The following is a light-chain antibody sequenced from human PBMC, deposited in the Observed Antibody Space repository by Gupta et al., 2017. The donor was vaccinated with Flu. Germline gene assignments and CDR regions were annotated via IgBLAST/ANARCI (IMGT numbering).Light chain of an antibody. CDR1: QTVLYSESVGNY. Sequence: GGEATTSCRATQTVLYSESVGNYLAWYQQKPGQPPRRLIYGASTRESGVPARFSGSGSGTDFTLTISSLEPEDFAVYYCQQHYHSSPLTFGGGTRVEIK. J-gene: IGKJ4*01. CDR3: QQHYHSSPLT. V-gene: IGKV4-1*01. CDR2: GAS.